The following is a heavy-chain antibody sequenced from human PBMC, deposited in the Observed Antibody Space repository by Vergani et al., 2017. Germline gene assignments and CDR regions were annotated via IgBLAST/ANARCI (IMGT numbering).Heavy chain of an antibody. CDR1: GYTFTDHY. V-gene: IGHV1-69-2*01. J-gene: IGHJ6*02. CDR2: VDPEDGET. Sequence: EVQLVQSGAEVKKPGATMKISCKVSGYTFTDHYMHWVKQAPGKGLEWMGLVDPEDGETIYAEKFKGRVTIAADTSTDTAHLVLSSLRSEDTAVYYCATPQTVTTGGMEVWVQGTTVSVSS. CDR3: ATPQTVTTGGMEV. D-gene: IGHD4-17*01.